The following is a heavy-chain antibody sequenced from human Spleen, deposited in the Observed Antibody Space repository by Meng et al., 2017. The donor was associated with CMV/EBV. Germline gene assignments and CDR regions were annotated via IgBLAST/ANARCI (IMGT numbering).Heavy chain of an antibody. CDR1: NFINNC. CDR2: INPSDSDT. V-gene: IGHV1-46*01. Sequence: NFINNCIHWVRQAPGQGLEWMGIINPSDSDTRYAQKFQGRLTMTRDPSTSTVNMELSSLTSEDTAVYYCARDGGTIFDIVNYAFDIWGQGTMVTVSS. J-gene: IGHJ3*02. D-gene: IGHD3-3*01. CDR3: ARDGGTIFDIVNYAFDI.